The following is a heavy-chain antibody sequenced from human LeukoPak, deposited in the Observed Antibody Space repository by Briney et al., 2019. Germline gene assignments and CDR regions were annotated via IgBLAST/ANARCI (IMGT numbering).Heavy chain of an antibody. Sequence: PPETLSLTCPVSAYSISNGYYWDWIRQPPGRGLEWIGNIYRSGSTSYNPSLKSRVTISVDTSENQFSLKVSSVTAADTAVYYRARRPSSGWFYYWGQGTLVTVSS. CDR2: IYRSGST. D-gene: IGHD6-19*01. V-gene: IGHV4-38-2*01. CDR3: ARRPSSGWFYY. CDR1: AYSISNGYY. J-gene: IGHJ4*02.